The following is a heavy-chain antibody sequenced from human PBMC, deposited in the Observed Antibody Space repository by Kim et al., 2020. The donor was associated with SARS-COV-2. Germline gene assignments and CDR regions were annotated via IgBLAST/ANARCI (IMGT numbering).Heavy chain of an antibody. Sequence: VKGRFTISRDNSKNTLYLQMNSLRAEDTAVYYCANRGDILTGYYGVPFDYWGQGTLVTVSS. D-gene: IGHD3-9*01. CDR3: ANRGDILTGYYGVPFDY. V-gene: IGHV3-23*01. J-gene: IGHJ4*02.